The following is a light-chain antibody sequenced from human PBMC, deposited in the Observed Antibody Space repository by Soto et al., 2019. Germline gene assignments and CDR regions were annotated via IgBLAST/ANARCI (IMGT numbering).Light chain of an antibody. CDR2: NAS. CDR3: QQYNRFSTWT. J-gene: IGKJ1*01. CDR1: QSISYY. V-gene: IGKV1-5*01. Sequence: DIQMTQSSSTLSASVGDRVTITCRASQSISYYLAWYQKKPGKAPKVLIWNASSLQRGVPSRFSGSGSGTEFTLTISSLQPDDFATYYCQQYNRFSTWTFGQGTKVEIK.